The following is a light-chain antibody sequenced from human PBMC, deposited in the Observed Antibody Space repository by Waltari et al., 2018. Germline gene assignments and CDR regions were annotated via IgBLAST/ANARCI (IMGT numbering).Light chain of an antibody. CDR3: QQSDNWPPIT. J-gene: IGKJ5*01. CDR1: QDISNY. Sequence: DIQMTQSPSSLSASVGDRVTITCRASQDISNYLSWYQQKPGKAPKLLIYVASSLQSGVPSRFSGSGSGTDFTLTISDLQSDDFAVYYCQQSDNWPPITFGQGRRLEIK. V-gene: IGKV1-39*01. CDR2: VAS.